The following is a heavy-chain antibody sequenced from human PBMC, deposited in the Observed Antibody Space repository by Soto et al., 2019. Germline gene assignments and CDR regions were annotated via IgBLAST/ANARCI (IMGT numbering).Heavy chain of an antibody. V-gene: IGHV3-30*03. CDR2: ISYDGSNK. CDR3: ATTPWIQLWLRYAY. CDR1: GFTFSSYG. Sequence: PGGSLRLSCAASGFTFSSYGMHWVRQAPCKGLEWVAVISYDGSNKYYADSVKGRFTISRDNSKNTLYLQMNSLRAEDTAVYYCATTPWIQLWLRYAYWGQGTLVTVSS. D-gene: IGHD5-18*01. J-gene: IGHJ4*02.